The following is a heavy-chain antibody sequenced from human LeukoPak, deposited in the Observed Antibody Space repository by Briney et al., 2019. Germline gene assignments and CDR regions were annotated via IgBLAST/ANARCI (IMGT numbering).Heavy chain of an antibody. Sequence: KTSGTLSPTCTVSGGSLSRGGYYLSWIPPPPGKGLGWIGYIYYSGSTYYNPSLKSRVTISVDTSKNQFSLKLSSVTAADTAVYYCARGGPGYGYYPKWGQGTLVTVSS. V-gene: IGHV4-31*03. CDR1: GGSLSRGGYY. J-gene: IGHJ4*02. D-gene: IGHD3-22*01. CDR3: ARGGPGYGYYPK. CDR2: IYYSGST.